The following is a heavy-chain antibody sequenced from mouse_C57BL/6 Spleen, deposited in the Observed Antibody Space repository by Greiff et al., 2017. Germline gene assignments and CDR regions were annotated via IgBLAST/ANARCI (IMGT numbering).Heavy chain of an antibody. J-gene: IGHJ1*03. V-gene: IGHV1-82*01. CDR3: AREYWGSSSYWYFDV. CDR1: GYAFSSSW. D-gene: IGHD1-1*01. Sequence: QVQLQQSGPELVKPGASVKISCKASGYAFSSSWMNWVKQRPGKGLEWIGRIYPGDGDTNYNGKFKGKATLTADKSSSTAYMQLSSLTSEDSAVYFCAREYWGSSSYWYFDVWGTGTTVTVSS. CDR2: IYPGDGDT.